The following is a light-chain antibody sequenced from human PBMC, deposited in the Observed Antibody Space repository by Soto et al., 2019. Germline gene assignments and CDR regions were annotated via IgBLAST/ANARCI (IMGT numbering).Light chain of an antibody. CDR1: NIGSKS. CDR2: YDS. CDR3: QVWDSDHVV. J-gene: IGLJ2*01. Sequence: SYELTQPPSVSVAPGKTARISCGGNNIGSKSVHWYQQKPGQAPVVVIYYDSDRPSGIPERFSGSNSGNTATLTISRVEAGDEAYYYCQVWDSDHVVFGGGTKLTVL. V-gene: IGLV3-21*04.